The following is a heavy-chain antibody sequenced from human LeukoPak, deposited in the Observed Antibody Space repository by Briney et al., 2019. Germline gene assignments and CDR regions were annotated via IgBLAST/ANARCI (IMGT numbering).Heavy chain of an antibody. Sequence: SETLSLTCAVYGGSFSGYYWSWIRQPPGKGLEWIGEINHSGSTNYNPSLKSRVTISVDTSKSQFSLKLSSVTAADTAVYYCARSSRSTYYYDSSGYTTQYNWFDPWGQGTLVTVSS. D-gene: IGHD3-22*01. CDR1: GGSFSGYY. V-gene: IGHV4-34*01. CDR3: ARSSRSTYYYDSSGYTTQYNWFDP. J-gene: IGHJ5*02. CDR2: INHSGST.